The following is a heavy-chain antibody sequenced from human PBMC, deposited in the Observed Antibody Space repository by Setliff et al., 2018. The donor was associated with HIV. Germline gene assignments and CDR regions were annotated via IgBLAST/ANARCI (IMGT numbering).Heavy chain of an antibody. CDR3: TRERCSGGTCYSLDI. CDR1: GFTFSGYG. CDR2: IQYDGSDK. Sequence: GGSLRLSCAASGFTFSGYGMHWVRQAPGKGLEWVAFIQYDGSDKYYADSVKGRFTISRDNAKNSLYLQMNSLRAEDTAVYYCTRERCSGGTCYSLDIWGQGTMVTVS. V-gene: IGHV3-30*02. D-gene: IGHD2-15*01. J-gene: IGHJ3*02.